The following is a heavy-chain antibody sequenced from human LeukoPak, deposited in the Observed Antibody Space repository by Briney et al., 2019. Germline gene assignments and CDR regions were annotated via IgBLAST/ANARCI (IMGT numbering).Heavy chain of an antibody. V-gene: IGHV1-46*01. CDR1: GYTFTTYY. D-gene: IGHD1-26*01. J-gene: IGHJ4*02. Sequence: ASVKVSCKASGYTFTTYYMHWVRQAPGQGLEWMGVINPSGGRTSYAQKFQGRVTITADESTSTAYMELSSLRSEDTAVYYCARLTYSGSYTVDYWGQGTLVTVSS. CDR3: ARLTYSGSYTVDY. CDR2: INPSGGRT.